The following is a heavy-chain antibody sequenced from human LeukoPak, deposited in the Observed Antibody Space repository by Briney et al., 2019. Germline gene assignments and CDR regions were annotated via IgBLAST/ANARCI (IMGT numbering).Heavy chain of an antibody. CDR2: IIPIFGTA. D-gene: IGHD3-10*01. J-gene: IGHJ4*02. Sequence: ASVKVSCKASRGTFSSYAISWVRQAPGQGLEWMGGIIPIFGTANYAQKFQGRVTITTDESTSTAYMELRSLRSDDTAVCYCANYFRLGYFDYWGQGTLVTVSS. CDR3: ANYFRLGYFDY. V-gene: IGHV1-69*05. CDR1: RGTFSSYA.